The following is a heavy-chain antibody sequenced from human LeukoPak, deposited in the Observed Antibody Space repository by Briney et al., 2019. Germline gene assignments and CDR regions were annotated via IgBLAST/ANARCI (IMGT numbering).Heavy chain of an antibody. D-gene: IGHD4-23*01. Sequence: GGSLRLSCEASGFTFDDYGMSWVRQAPGKGLEWVSSINWNGGIISYADSVKGRFTISRDNSKNTLYLQMNSLRAEDTAVYYCAKNIGGFDYWGQGTLVTVSS. CDR1: GFTFDDYG. CDR2: INWNGGII. V-gene: IGHV3-20*04. J-gene: IGHJ4*02. CDR3: AKNIGGFDY.